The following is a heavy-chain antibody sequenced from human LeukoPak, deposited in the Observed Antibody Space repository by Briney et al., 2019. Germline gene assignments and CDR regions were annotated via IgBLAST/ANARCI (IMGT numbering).Heavy chain of an antibody. V-gene: IGHV1-46*01. CDR3: ARAGVGSGWSTNYFDY. J-gene: IGHJ4*02. D-gene: IGHD6-19*01. Sequence: ASVKVSCKASGYTFTSYYMHWVRRAPGQGLEWMGIINPSSGSTTYAQKFQGRVTMTRDTSTSTVYMDLSSLRSEDTAVYYCARAGVGSGWSTNYFDYWGQGILVTVSS. CDR2: INPSSGST. CDR1: GYTFTSYY.